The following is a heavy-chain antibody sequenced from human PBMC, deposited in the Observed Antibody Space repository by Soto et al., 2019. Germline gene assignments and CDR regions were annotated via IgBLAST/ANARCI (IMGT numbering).Heavy chain of an antibody. CDR1: GFTFSDYA. CDR3: GKDKVPSSVSDLDE. Sequence: SLRLSCAASGFTFSDYAMHWVRQVPGKGLEWVSGINWNSSRIGYADSVKGRFTISRDNAKNSLYLKMQSLRIEDTALYYWGKDKVPSSVSDLDEWGQGTMVTVYS. J-gene: IGHJ4*02. D-gene: IGHD6-19*01. V-gene: IGHV3-9*01. CDR2: INWNSSRI.